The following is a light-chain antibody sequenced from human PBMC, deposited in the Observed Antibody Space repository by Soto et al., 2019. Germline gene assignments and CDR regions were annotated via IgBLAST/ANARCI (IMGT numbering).Light chain of an antibody. CDR2: AAS. CDR3: QHCYNSPFN. V-gene: IGKV1-39*01. J-gene: IGKJ3*01. Sequence: DIQMTQSPSSLSASVGDRVTITCRASHTIPRYLNWYQQKSGQAPKLLINAASTLRSEVPSRFSGSGSGTDFTLTIHSLQPEDFATYYCQHCYNSPFNFGPGTKVDIK. CDR1: HTIPRY.